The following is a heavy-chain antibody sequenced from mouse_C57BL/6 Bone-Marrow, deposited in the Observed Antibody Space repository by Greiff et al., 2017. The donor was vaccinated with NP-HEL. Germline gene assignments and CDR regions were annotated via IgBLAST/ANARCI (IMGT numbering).Heavy chain of an antibody. CDR3: ARENYAYACYFDY. V-gene: IGHV1-82*01. Sequence: QVQLLQSGPELVKPGASVKISCKASGYAFSSSWMNWVKQRPGKGLEWIGRIKPGDGDTNYNEKFKGKAILTADKSSSTAYMQLSRLTSEDSAVYCCARENYAYACYFDYWGQGTTLTVSS. CDR2: IKPGDGDT. D-gene: IGHD2-2*01. CDR1: GYAFSSSW. J-gene: IGHJ2*01.